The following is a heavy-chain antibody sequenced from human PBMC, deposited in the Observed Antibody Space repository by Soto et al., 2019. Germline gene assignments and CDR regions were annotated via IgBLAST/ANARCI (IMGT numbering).Heavy chain of an antibody. CDR1: GFTFSSYS. D-gene: IGHD6-13*01. CDR2: ISSSSSYI. V-gene: IGHV3-21*01. Sequence: GGSLRLSCAASGFTFSSYSMNWVRQAPGKGLEWVSSISSSSSYIYYADSVKGRFTISRDNAKNSLYLQMNSLRAEDTAVYYCARGNREIIGYSSGWFDPWGQGTLVTVSS. J-gene: IGHJ5*02. CDR3: ARGNREIIGYSSGWFDP.